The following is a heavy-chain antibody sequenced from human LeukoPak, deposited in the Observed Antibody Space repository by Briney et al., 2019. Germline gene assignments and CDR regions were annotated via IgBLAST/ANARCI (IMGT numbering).Heavy chain of an antibody. J-gene: IGHJ4*02. V-gene: IGHV4-34*01. Sequence: SETLSLTCAVYGGSFSGYYWSWIRQPPGKGLEWIGEINHSGSTNYNPPLKSRVTISVDTSKNQFSLKLSSVTAADTAVYYCASSEDIVVVPAALRSLAYWGQGTLVTVFS. D-gene: IGHD2-2*01. CDR2: INHSGST. CDR1: GGSFSGYY. CDR3: ASSEDIVVVPAALRSLAY.